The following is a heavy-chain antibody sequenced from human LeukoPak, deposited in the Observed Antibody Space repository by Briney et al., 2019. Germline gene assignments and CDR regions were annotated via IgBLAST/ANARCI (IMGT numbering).Heavy chain of an antibody. J-gene: IGHJ4*02. Sequence: GGSLRLSCAASGFTFDDYAMHWVRQAPGKGLGWVSGISWNSGSIGYADSVKGRFTISRDNAKNSLYLQMNSLRAEDTALYYCAKDWSIAARAGTSPFDYWGQGTLVTVSS. D-gene: IGHD6-6*01. CDR1: GFTFDDYA. CDR2: ISWNSGSI. V-gene: IGHV3-9*01. CDR3: AKDWSIAARAGTSPFDY.